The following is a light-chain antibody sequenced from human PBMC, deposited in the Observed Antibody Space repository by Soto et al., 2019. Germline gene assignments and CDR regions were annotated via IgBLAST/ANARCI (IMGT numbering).Light chain of an antibody. CDR2: TDN. V-gene: IGLV1-44*01. J-gene: IGLJ1*01. Sequence: QSVLTQPPSASGTPGQRVTISCSGGTSNIGTNTVHWYQQLPGTAPKLLIFTDNERPSGVPDRFSGSRAGTSASLAIRGLHSEDEADYYCSTWDDSLNGYVFGTGTKVTVL. CDR1: TSNIGTNT. CDR3: STWDDSLNGYV.